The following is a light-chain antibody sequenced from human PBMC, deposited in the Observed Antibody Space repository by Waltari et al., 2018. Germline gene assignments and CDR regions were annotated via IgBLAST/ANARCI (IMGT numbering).Light chain of an antibody. CDR1: QSISSW. Sequence: DIQMTQSPSTLSASVGDRGTITCRASQSISSWLAWYQQKPGKAPQLLIYKASSLESGVTSRFSGSGSGTELTLTIISLQPDDFATYYCQQSRASTFGQGTKVEIK. V-gene: IGKV1-5*03. CDR2: KAS. J-gene: IGKJ1*01. CDR3: QQSRAST.